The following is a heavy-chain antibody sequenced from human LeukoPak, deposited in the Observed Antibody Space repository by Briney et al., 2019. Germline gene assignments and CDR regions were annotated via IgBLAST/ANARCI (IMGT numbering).Heavy chain of an antibody. V-gene: IGHV1-46*01. J-gene: IGHJ4*02. CDR3: ARNILGGSTWTNLDS. CDR1: GYTFTGYY. D-gene: IGHD6-13*01. Sequence: ASVKVSCKASGYTFTGYYMHWVRQAPGQGLEWMGWINPSGGSTSYAQKFQGRVTMTRDTSTSTVYVELSSLRSEDTAIYYCARNILGGSTWTNLDSWGQGTLVTVSS. CDR2: INPSGGST.